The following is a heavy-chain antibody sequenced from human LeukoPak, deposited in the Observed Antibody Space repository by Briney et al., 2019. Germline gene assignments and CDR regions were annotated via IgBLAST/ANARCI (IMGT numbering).Heavy chain of an antibody. D-gene: IGHD6-6*01. CDR2: TWYDGSKK. CDR1: GFTFTTYG. CDR3: ARDPPSAYTSPWFYFDY. J-gene: IGHJ4*02. Sequence: PGRSLRLSCAAPGFTFTTYGLHWVRQAPGKGLEWVALTWYDGSKKYYADSVKGPFTISRDKSKNTLYLQMNSLRAEDTAVYYCARDPPSAYTSPWFYFDYWGQGTLVTVSS. V-gene: IGHV3-33*01.